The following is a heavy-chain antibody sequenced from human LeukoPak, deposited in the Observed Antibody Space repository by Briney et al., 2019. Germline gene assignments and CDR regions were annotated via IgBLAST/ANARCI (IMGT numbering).Heavy chain of an antibody. V-gene: IGHV4-59*01. Sequence: KPSETPSLTCTVSGGSISSYYWSWIRQPPGKGLEWIGYIYYSGSTNYNPSLKSRVTISVDTSRNQFSLKLSSVTAADTAVYYCAREYSGSYNYWGQGTLVTVSP. CDR3: AREYSGSYNY. D-gene: IGHD1-26*01. CDR2: IYYSGST. J-gene: IGHJ4*02. CDR1: GGSISSYY.